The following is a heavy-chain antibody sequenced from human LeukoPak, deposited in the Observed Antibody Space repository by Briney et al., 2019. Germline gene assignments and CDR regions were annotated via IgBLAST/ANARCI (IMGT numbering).Heavy chain of an antibody. Sequence: SETLSLTCTVSGGSISSGSYYWSWIRQPAGKGLEWIGRIYTSGSTNYNPSLKSRVTISVDTSKNQFSLQLSSVTAADTAVYYCARDWNRYAYWGQGTLVTVSS. D-gene: IGHD1-1*01. CDR1: GGSISSGSYY. V-gene: IGHV4-61*02. CDR3: ARDWNRYAY. J-gene: IGHJ4*02. CDR2: IYTSGST.